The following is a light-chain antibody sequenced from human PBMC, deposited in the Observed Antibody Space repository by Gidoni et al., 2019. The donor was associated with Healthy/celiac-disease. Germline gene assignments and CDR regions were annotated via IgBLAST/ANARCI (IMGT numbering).Light chain of an antibody. V-gene: IGKV1-39*01. CDR3: QQSCHTPHT. Sequence: DIQMTQPPSSLSASVGDRITITCRSNQSISSYLDWYQQKPGKAPKLLIYTASSLESGVPSRFSGSGSETDFTLTISSLQPVDVAAYNCQQSCHTPHTFGEGTKVEIK. CDR1: QSISSY. J-gene: IGKJ4*01. CDR2: TAS.